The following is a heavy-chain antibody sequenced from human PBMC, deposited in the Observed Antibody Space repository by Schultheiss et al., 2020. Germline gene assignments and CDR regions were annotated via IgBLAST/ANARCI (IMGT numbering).Heavy chain of an antibody. CDR1: GDSISSHY. D-gene: IGHD3-16*01. CDR2: INHSGST. J-gene: IGHJ4*02. V-gene: IGHV4-59*08. CDR3: ARVKGGLKPVDY. Sequence: SETLSLTCTVSGDSISSHYWSWIRQPPGKGLEWIGEINHSGSTNYNPSLKSRVTISVDTSKNQFSLKLTSVTAADTAVYYCARVKGGLKPVDYWGQGTLVTVSS.